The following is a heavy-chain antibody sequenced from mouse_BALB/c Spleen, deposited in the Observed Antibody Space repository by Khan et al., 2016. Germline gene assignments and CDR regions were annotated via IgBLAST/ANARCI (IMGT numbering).Heavy chain of an antibody. CDR3: ARARCDYFDY. Sequence: QVQLQQSAAELARPGASVKMSCKASGYIFTTYLMYWVKQRPGQGLEWIGHINPSSGYTEYNQKFTDKTTLTADKSSSTAYMQLSSLTSEDSAVYYRARARCDYFDYRGQGTTLTVSS. CDR2: INPSSGYT. J-gene: IGHJ2*01. V-gene: IGHV1-4*02. D-gene: IGHD3-3*01. CDR1: GYIFTTYL.